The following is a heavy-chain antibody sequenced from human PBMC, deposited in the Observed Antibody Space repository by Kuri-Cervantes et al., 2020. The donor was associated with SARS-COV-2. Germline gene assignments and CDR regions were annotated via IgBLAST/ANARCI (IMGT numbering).Heavy chain of an antibody. D-gene: IGHD2-2*01. CDR2: IYTSGST. CDR1: GGSISSYY. J-gene: IGHJ2*01. V-gene: IGHV4-4*07. Sequence: GSLRLSCTVSGGSISSYYWSWIRQPAGKGLEWIGRIYTSGSTNYTPSLKSRVTMSVDTSKNQFSLKLSSVTAADTAVYYCARSTSYRYFDLWGRGTLVTVSS. CDR3: ARSTSYRYFDL.